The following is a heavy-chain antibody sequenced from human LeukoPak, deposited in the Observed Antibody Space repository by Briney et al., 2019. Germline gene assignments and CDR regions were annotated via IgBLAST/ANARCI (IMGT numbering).Heavy chain of an antibody. V-gene: IGHV1-18*01. CDR3: ASTARPGYSSGCNY. Sequence: ASVKVSCKAYTFTSYGISWVRQAPGQGLEWMGWISAYNGNTNYAQKLQGRVTMTTDTSTSTAYMELRSLRSDDTAVYYCASTARPGYSSGCNYWGQGTLVTVSS. CDR1: TFTSYG. D-gene: IGHD6-19*01. J-gene: IGHJ4*02. CDR2: ISAYNGNT.